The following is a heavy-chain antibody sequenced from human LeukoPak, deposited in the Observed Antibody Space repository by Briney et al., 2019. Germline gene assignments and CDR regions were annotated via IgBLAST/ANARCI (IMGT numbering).Heavy chain of an antibody. V-gene: IGHV1-46*01. CDR3: ARTYLLRFSMDV. D-gene: IGHD3-3*01. Sequence: ASVKVSCKASGYTFTSYYMHWVRQAPGQGLEWMGIINPSGGSTSYAQKFQGRVTMTRDTSTSTVYMELSSLRSDDTAVYYCARTYLLRFSMDVWGQGTTVTVSS. CDR2: INPSGGST. CDR1: GYTFTSYY. J-gene: IGHJ6*02.